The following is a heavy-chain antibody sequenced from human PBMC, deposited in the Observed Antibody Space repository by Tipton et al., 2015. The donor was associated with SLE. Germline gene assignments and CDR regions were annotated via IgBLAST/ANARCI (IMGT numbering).Heavy chain of an antibody. Sequence: TLSLTCTVSGGSISSSSYYWGWIRPPPGKGLEWIGSIYYSGSTYYNLSLKSRVTISVDTSKNQFSLKLSSVTAADTAVYYCARHLSKGMIVGYWGQGTLVTVSS. CDR1: GGSISSSSYY. V-gene: IGHV4-39*07. J-gene: IGHJ4*02. CDR2: IYYSGST. D-gene: IGHD1-26*01. CDR3: ARHLSKGMIVGY.